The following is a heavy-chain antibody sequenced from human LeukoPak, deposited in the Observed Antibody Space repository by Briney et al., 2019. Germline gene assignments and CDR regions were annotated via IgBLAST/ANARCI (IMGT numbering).Heavy chain of an antibody. D-gene: IGHD3-9*01. CDR2: VTSYNGDT. J-gene: IGHJ5*02. CDR3: AKDWHVLTGRNCFDP. V-gene: IGHV1-18*01. CDR1: GYTFNNYG. Sequence: ASVRVSCKASGYTFNNYGISWVRQAPGQGLEWMGWVTSYNGDTNYAQKFQGRVTMSTDTSTSTAYMELRSLRFDDTAIYYCAKDWHVLTGRNCFDPWGQGTLVTVSS.